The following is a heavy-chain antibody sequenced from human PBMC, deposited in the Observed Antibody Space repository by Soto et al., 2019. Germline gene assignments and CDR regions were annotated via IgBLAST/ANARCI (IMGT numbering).Heavy chain of an antibody. CDR2: ISAYNGNT. CDR3: ARDFRAGIYYGSGSSIDY. J-gene: IGHJ4*02. D-gene: IGHD3-10*01. CDR1: GYTFISYG. V-gene: IGHV1-18*01. Sequence: QVQLVQSGAEVKKPGASVKVSCKASGYTFISYGISWVRQAPGQGLEWMGWISAYNGNTNYAQKLQGRVTMTTDTSTSTAYMELSSLRSDDTAVYYCARDFRAGIYYGSGSSIDYWGQGTLVTVSS.